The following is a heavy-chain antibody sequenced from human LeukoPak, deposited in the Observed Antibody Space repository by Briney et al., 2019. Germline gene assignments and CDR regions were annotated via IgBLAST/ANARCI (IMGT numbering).Heavy chain of an antibody. V-gene: IGHV3-33*07. Sequence: GGSLRLSCEASGFTFSSHGMYWVRQAPAKGLEWVVLIWYDGSNKYYADSVKGRFTISRDNPNNTLYLQMNSLRAEDTAVYYCARSGRGYYDSLDHWGQGDLVTVSS. D-gene: IGHD3-22*01. CDR1: GFTFSSHG. J-gene: IGHJ4*02. CDR3: ARSGRGYYDSLDH. CDR2: IWYDGSNK.